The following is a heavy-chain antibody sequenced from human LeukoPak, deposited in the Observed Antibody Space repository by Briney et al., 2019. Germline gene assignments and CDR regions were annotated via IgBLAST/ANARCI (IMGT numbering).Heavy chain of an antibody. D-gene: IGHD6-13*01. CDR1: GGSISSYY. CDR3: ARGAAAGYFDS. V-gene: IGHV4-4*07. Sequence: KPSETLSLTCTVSGGSISSYYWSWIRQPAGKELEWIGRIFTSGNTNYNPSLKSRVTISVDASKNHFSLKLTSVTAADTAVYYCARGAAAGYFDSWGQGALVTVSS. CDR2: IFTSGNT. J-gene: IGHJ4*02.